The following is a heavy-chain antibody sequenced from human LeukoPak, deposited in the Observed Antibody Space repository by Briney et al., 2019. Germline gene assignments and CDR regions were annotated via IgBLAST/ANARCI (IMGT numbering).Heavy chain of an antibody. J-gene: IGHJ4*02. CDR3: ARGPPPYPVDILTGYSPGYFDY. Sequence: PGGSLRLSCAASGFTFSSYSMNWVRQAPGKGLEWVSSISSSSSYIYYADSVKGRFTISRDNAKNSLYLQMNSLRAEDTAVYYCARGPPPYPVDILTGYSPGYFDYWGQGTLVTVSS. D-gene: IGHD3-9*01. V-gene: IGHV3-21*01. CDR2: ISSSSSYI. CDR1: GFTFSSYS.